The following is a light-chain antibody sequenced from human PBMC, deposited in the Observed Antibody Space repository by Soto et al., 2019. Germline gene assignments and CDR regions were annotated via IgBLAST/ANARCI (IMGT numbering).Light chain of an antibody. Sequence: EIVLAQSPVSLSLSPGERATLSLRASQSVSNNYLAWYQQKPGQAPRLLIYGASNRATGIPDRFSGGGSGTDFTLTISRLEPEDFAVYYCQQYGSSGTFGQGTKVDIK. CDR1: QSVSNNY. V-gene: IGKV3-20*01. J-gene: IGKJ1*01. CDR3: QQYGSSGT. CDR2: GAS.